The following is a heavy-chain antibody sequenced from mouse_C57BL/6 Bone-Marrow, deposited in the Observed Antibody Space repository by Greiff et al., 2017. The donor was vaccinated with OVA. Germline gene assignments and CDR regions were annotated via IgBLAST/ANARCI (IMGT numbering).Heavy chain of an antibody. CDR3: ARLLLFDY. CDR2: ISGGGGNT. J-gene: IGHJ2*01. CDR1: GFTFSSYT. V-gene: IGHV5-9*01. D-gene: IGHD1-1*01. Sequence: EVQVVESGGGLVKPGGSLKLSCAASGFTFSSYTMSWVRQTPEKRLEWVATISGGGGNTYYPDSVKGRFTISRDNAKYTLYLQMSSLRSEDTALYYCARLLLFDYWGQGTTLTVSS.